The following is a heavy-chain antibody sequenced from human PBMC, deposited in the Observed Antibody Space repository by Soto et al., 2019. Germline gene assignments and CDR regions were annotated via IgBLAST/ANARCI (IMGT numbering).Heavy chain of an antibody. CDR3: AKDKSNEELSVYYYNGLDV. CDR1: GFAFDDHA. CDR2: ISWNSGKI. D-gene: IGHD1-7*01. J-gene: IGHJ6*02. Sequence: EVQLVESGGGLVQPGRSLTLSCEASGFAFDDHAMHWVRQVPGKGLEWVSSISWNSGKIDYAGSVKGRFTISRDNAKNFVYLQMNSLRTEDTALYYCAKDKSNEELSVYYYNGLDVWGQGTTVIVSS. V-gene: IGHV3-9*01.